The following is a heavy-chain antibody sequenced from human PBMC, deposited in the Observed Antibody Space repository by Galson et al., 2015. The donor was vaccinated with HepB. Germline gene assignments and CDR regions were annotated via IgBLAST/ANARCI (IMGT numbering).Heavy chain of an antibody. CDR3: ARRPLIAAAGRGAFDM. J-gene: IGHJ3*02. CDR2: ISA. D-gene: IGHD6-13*01. V-gene: IGHV1-18*01. Sequence: SVKVSCKASGYTFTNYGITWVRQAPGQGLEWMGWISAYYAQNSQDRITMTRDASTGTVYMELRSLRYEDTAMYYCARRPLIAAAGRGAFDMWGQGTIVTVSS. CDR1: GYTFTNYG.